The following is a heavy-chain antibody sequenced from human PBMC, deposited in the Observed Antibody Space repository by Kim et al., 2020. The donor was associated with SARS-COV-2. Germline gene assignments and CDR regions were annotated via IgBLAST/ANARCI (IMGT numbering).Heavy chain of an antibody. J-gene: IGHJ4*02. D-gene: IGHD3-22*01. CDR1: GGSISSSSYY. Sequence: SETLSLTCTVSGGSISSSSYYWGWIRQPPGKGLEWIGSIYYSGSTYYNPSLKSRVTISVDTSKNQFSLKLSSVTAADTAVYYCARHQVAAGRVLRGYQQLGYFDYWGQGTLVTVSS. CDR3: ARHQVAAGRVLRGYQQLGYFDY. V-gene: IGHV4-39*01. CDR2: IYYSGST.